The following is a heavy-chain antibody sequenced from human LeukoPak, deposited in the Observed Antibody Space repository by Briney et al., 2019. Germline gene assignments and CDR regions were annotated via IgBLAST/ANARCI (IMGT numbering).Heavy chain of an antibody. V-gene: IGHV3-23*01. Sequence: QPGGSLRLSCAASGFTFSSYAMSWVRQAPGKGLEWVSAISGSGGSTYYADSVKGRFTISRDNSKNTLYLQMNSLRAEDTAVYFCAKTAAGTTTIFQMYYYYYMDVWGKGTTVTVSS. J-gene: IGHJ6*03. D-gene: IGHD6-13*01. CDR2: ISGSGGST. CDR1: GFTFSSYA. CDR3: AKTAAGTTTIFQMYYYYYMDV.